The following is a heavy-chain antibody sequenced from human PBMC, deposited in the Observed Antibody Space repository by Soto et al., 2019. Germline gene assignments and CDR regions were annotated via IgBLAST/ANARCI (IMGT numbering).Heavy chain of an antibody. CDR2: IGIGSSTK. D-gene: IGHD3-22*01. J-gene: IGHJ3*01. CDR3: ARDQLYYNDISGRPLNAFDV. V-gene: IGHV3-48*01. Sequence: AGGSLRLSCAASGVTFMNYGMNWVRQAPGKGLEWVSYIGIGSSTKYYADSVKGRFTISRDNAKNSLYLQMNSLRAEDTAVYYCARDQLYYNDISGRPLNAFDVWGQGTMVTVSS. CDR1: GVTFMNYG.